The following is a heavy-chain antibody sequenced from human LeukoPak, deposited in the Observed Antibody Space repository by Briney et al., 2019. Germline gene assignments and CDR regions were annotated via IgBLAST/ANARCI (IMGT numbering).Heavy chain of an antibody. CDR3: ARDQHYDSSGSDAFDI. J-gene: IGHJ3*02. D-gene: IGHD3-22*01. Sequence: PGGSLRLSCAASGFTFSSYAMHWVRQAPGKGLEWVAVISDDGNDKYHADSVKGRFTISRDNSKNTLYLQMNSLRAKDTAVYYCARDQHYDSSGSDAFDIWGQGTMVTVSS. CDR1: GFTFSSYA. V-gene: IGHV3-30-3*01. CDR2: ISDDGNDK.